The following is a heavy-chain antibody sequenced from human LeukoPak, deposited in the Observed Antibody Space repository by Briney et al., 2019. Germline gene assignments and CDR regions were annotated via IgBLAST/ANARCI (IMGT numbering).Heavy chain of an antibody. CDR2: IYSDDTT. J-gene: IGHJ4*02. D-gene: IGHD4-23*01. CDR1: GFTVSGNY. Sequence: GGSLRLSCAVSGFTVSGNYMSWIRQAPGKGLEWVSLIYSDDTTLYADSVKGRFTISRDISKNTLYLQMSSLRAEDTAVYYCARRAGGYSHPYDYWGQGVLVTVSS. CDR3: ARRAGGYSHPYDY. V-gene: IGHV3-53*01.